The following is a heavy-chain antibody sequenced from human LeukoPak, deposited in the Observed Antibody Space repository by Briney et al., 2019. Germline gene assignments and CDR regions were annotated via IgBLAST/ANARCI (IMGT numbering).Heavy chain of an antibody. CDR1: AFTVSTNF. CDR3: AREVKAYGDHGAFDV. J-gene: IGHJ3*01. CDR2: IYSDGTT. V-gene: IGHV3-53*01. Sequence: GGSLRLSCAASAFTVSTNFMSWVRQAPGKGLEWVSVIYSDGTTYYADSVKGRFTISRDNTKNTVYLQMNSLRAEDTAVYYCAREVKAYGDHGAFDVWGQGTMVTVSS. D-gene: IGHD4-17*01.